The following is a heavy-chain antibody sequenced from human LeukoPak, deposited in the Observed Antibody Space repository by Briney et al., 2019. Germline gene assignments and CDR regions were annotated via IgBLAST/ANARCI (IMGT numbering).Heavy chain of an antibody. J-gene: IGHJ4*02. V-gene: IGHV4-59*01. CDR3: ARAKGGDYPFDY. D-gene: IGHD4-17*01. Sequence: SETLSLTCSVSGDSISSYYWSWIRQPPGKGLEWIWYIYYSGSTNYNPSLKSRVTISVDTSKNQFSLKLSSVTAADTAVYYCARAKGGDYPFDYWGQGTLVTVSS. CDR1: GDSISSYY. CDR2: IYYSGST.